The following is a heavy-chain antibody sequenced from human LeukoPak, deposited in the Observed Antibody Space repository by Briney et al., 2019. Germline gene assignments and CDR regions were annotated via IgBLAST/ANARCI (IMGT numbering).Heavy chain of an antibody. D-gene: IGHD2-2*01. Sequence: GGSLRLSCAASGFTFSSYAMSWVRQAPGKGLEWVSAISGSGGSTYYADSVKGRFTISRDNSKNTLYLQLNSLRAEDTAVYYCAKGLYCSSTSCRIDLDYWGQGTLVTVSS. V-gene: IGHV3-23*01. J-gene: IGHJ4*02. CDR1: GFTFSSYA. CDR3: AKGLYCSSTSCRIDLDY. CDR2: ISGSGGST.